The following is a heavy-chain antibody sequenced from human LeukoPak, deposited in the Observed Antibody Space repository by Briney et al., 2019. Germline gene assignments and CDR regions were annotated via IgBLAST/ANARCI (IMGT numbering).Heavy chain of an antibody. CDR1: GFTFTSSA. D-gene: IGHD6-19*01. Sequence: ASVKVSCKASGFTFTSSAVHWVRQAPGQGLEWMGIINPSGGSTSYAQKFQGRVTMTRDTSTSTVYMELSSLRSEDTAVYYCARDSIAVAGRDYWYFDLWGRGTLVTVSS. V-gene: IGHV1-46*01. J-gene: IGHJ2*01. CDR2: INPSGGST. CDR3: ARDSIAVAGRDYWYFDL.